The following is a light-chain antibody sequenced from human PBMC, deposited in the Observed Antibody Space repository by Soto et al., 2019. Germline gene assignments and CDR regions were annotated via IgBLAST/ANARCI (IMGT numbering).Light chain of an antibody. CDR2: DVN. CDR3: CSYTTSSTYV. Sequence: QSALTQPASVSGSPGQSIAISCTGTSSDVGGYNYVSWYQQHPGKAPKLMIYDVNNRPSGVSNRFSGSKSGNTASLTISGLQAEDEADYYGCSYTTSSTYVFGTGTQLTVL. J-gene: IGLJ1*01. CDR1: SSDVGGYNY. V-gene: IGLV2-14*03.